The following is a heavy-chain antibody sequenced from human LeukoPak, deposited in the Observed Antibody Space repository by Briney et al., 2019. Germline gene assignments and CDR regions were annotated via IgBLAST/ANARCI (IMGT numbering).Heavy chain of an antibody. CDR1: GGSISSYY. D-gene: IGHD4-17*01. J-gene: IGHJ3*02. CDR3: ARGTYYGVPTKGAFDI. V-gene: IGHV4-59*01. Sequence: PSETLSLTCTVSGGSISSYYWSCIRQPPGKGLEWVGYIYYSGSTNYNPSLKSRVTISVDTSKNQFSLKLSSVTAADTAVYYCARGTYYGVPTKGAFDIWGQGTMVTVSS. CDR2: IYYSGST.